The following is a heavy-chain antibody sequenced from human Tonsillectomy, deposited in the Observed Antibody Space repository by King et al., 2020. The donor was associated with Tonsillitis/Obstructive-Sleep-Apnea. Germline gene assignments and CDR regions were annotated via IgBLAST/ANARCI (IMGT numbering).Heavy chain of an antibody. V-gene: IGHV3-15*01. D-gene: IGHD2-15*01. J-gene: IGHJ4*02. CDR3: TADTYRSRAQAFDY. CDR1: GFSFSITW. CDR2: VKSKPDGETT. Sequence: VQLVESGGGLVKPGGSLRLSCAASGFSFSITWMNWVRQAPGKGLEWVGRVKSKPDGETTDYAAPVKGRFTISRDDSENTLYLQMNSLKTEDTAVYYCTADTYRSRAQAFDYWGQGTLVTVSS.